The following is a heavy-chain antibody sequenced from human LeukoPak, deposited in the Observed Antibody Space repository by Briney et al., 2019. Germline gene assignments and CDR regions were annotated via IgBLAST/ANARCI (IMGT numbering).Heavy chain of an antibody. CDR1: CYTFTSYY. D-gene: IGHD3-3*01. CDR3: ARVRAFGVVILGY. Sequence: ASVKVSCKASCYTFTSYYMHWVRQAPGQGLEWMGIINPSGGSTSYAQKFQGRVTMTRDTSTSTVYLELSSLRSEDTAVYYCARVRAFGVVILGYWGQGTLVTVSS. CDR2: INPSGGST. V-gene: IGHV1-46*01. J-gene: IGHJ4*02.